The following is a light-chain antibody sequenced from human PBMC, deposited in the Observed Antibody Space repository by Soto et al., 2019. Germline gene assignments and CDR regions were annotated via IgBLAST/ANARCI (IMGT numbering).Light chain of an antibody. J-gene: IGLJ1*01. CDR2: SNN. Sequence: QSVLTQPPSASGTPGQRVTISCSGSSSNIGSNTVNWYQQLPGTAPKHLIFSNNQRPSGVPDRFSGSKSGTSASLAISGLRSEDEADYYCASWDDSLSGYVFGTGTKLTVL. V-gene: IGLV1-44*01. CDR1: SSNIGSNT. CDR3: ASWDDSLSGYV.